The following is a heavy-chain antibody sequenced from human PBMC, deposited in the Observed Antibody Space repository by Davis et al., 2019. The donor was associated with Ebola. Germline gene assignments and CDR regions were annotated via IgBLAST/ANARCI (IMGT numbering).Heavy chain of an antibody. CDR1: GFTFSSYE. J-gene: IGHJ4*02. D-gene: IGHD2-15*01. CDR2: ISSSSSYI. CDR3: VSAGWDH. V-gene: IGHV3-21*06. Sequence: GGSLRLSCAASGFTFSSYEMNWVRQAPGKGLEWVSSISSSSSYIYYADSVKGRFTISRDNAKNSLYLQLNTLRDEDTAVYFCVSAGWDHWGQGTLVTVSS.